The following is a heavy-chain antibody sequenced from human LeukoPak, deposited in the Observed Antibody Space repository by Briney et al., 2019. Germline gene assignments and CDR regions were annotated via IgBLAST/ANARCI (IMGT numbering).Heavy chain of an antibody. CDR2: IDYDGST. CDR3: ARDRTYEYIDN. Sequence: PSETLSLTCTVSGGSIRSYYWNWIRQPPGKGLEWIGYIDYDGSTNYNPSLRSRVTISVDTSKNQLSLELTSVTAADTAIYYCARDRTYEYIDNWGQGTQVTVSS. D-gene: IGHD3-22*01. J-gene: IGHJ4*02. CDR1: GGSIRSYY. V-gene: IGHV4-59*01.